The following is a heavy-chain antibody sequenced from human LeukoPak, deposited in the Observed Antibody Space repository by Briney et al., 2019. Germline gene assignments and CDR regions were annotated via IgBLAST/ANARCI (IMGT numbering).Heavy chain of an antibody. CDR3: ARVGSRITIFGVVIRANWFDP. V-gene: IGHV1-69*13. CDR1: AGTFSSYA. D-gene: IGHD3-3*01. J-gene: IGHJ5*02. Sequence: SVKVSCKASAGTFSSYAISWVRQAPGQGLEWMGGIIPIFGTANYAQKFQGRVTITADESTSTAYMELSSLRSEDTAVYYCARVGSRITIFGVVIRANWFDPWGQGTLVTVSS. CDR2: IIPIFGTA.